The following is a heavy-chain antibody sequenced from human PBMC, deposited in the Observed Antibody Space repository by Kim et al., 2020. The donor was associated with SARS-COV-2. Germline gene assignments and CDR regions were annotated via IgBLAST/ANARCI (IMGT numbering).Heavy chain of an antibody. J-gene: IGHJ3*02. D-gene: IGHD3-10*01. CDR3: ARGGPYYYGSGCYYPDAFDI. V-gene: IGHV7-4-1*02. Sequence: ASVKVSCKASGYTFTSYAMNWVRQAPGQGLEWMGWINTNTGNPTYAQGFTGRFVFSLDTSVSTAYLQISSLKAEDTAVYYCARGGPYYYGSGCYYPDAFDIWGQGTMVTVSS. CDR2: INTNTGNP. CDR1: GYTFTSYA.